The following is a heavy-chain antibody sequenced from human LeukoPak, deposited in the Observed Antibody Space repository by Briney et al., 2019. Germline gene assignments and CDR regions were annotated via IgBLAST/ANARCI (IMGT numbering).Heavy chain of an antibody. CDR3: AKDFEGGSYYGPDY. CDR2: IRYDGSNK. D-gene: IGHD1-26*01. V-gene: IGHV3-30*02. CDR1: GFTFSSYG. J-gene: IGHJ4*02. Sequence: GGSLRLXCAASGFTFSSYGMHWVRQAPGKGLEWVAFIRYDGSNKYYADSVKGRFTISRDNSKNTLYLQMNSLRAEDTAVYYCAKDFEGGSYYGPDYWGQGTLVTVSS.